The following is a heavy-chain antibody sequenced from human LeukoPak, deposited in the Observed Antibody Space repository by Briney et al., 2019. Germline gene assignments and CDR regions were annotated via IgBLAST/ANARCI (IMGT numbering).Heavy chain of an antibody. D-gene: IGHD4-11*01. CDR1: GGTFSSYA. CDR2: IIPILGIA. CDR3: ARKTVTPEPTPYYYYGMDV. J-gene: IGHJ6*02. Sequence: ASVKVSCKASGGTFSSYAISWVRQAPGQGLEWMGRIIPILGIANYAQKFQGRVTITADKSTSTAYMELSSLRSEDTAVYYCARKTVTPEPTPYYYYGMDVWGQGTTVTVSS. V-gene: IGHV1-69*04.